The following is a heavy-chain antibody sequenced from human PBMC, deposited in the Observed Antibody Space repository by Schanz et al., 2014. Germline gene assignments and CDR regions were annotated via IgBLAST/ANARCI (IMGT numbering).Heavy chain of an antibody. Sequence: EVQLLESGGGLVQPGGSLRLSCAASGFSFSIFAMTWVRQAPGQGLEWVSTISGSGGDTYPADSVKGRFTISRDNSKNTLYLQVNSLRAEDTAVYYCAKHVRSLTGNDYWGQGTLVTVSS. J-gene: IGHJ4*02. D-gene: IGHD3-9*01. V-gene: IGHV3-23*01. CDR3: AKHVRSLTGNDY. CDR1: GFSFSIFA. CDR2: ISGSGGDT.